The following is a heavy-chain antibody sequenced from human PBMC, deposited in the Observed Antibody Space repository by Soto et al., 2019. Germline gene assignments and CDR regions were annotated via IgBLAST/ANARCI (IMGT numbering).Heavy chain of an antibody. CDR2: IYSSGST. J-gene: IGHJ5*02. V-gene: IGHV4-4*07. D-gene: IGHD3-3*01. CDR3: ARGQRFSDWFDP. CDR1: GGAISTYY. Sequence: QVHVQESGPGLVKPSETLSLTCTVSGGAISTYYWTWIRQPAGKGLEWIGRIYSSGSTKYNPSLQSRVTMSLDTSNNQFSLRLTSVTAADTAVYYCARGQRFSDWFDPWGQGTLVTVSS.